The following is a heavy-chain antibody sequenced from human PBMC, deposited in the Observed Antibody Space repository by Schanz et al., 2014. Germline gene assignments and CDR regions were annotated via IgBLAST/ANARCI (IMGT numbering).Heavy chain of an antibody. CDR2: VSRSTPDI. Sequence: EVELVESGGGLVQPGGSLRLSCLASGFAFSSYSMNWVRQAPGKGLEWVSYVSRSTPDIYYADSVKGRFTMSRDNAKNSVFLQMNSLRAEDTAVYYCAKYRGYYRVSGSYRELEYWGQGTLVTVSS. CDR3: AKYRGYYRVSGSYRELEY. CDR1: GFAFSSYS. V-gene: IGHV3-48*01. D-gene: IGHD3-10*01. J-gene: IGHJ4*02.